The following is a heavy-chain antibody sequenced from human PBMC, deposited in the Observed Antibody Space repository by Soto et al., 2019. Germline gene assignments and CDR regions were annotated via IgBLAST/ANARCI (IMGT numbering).Heavy chain of an antibody. Sequence: QVQLVESGGGVVQPGTSLRLSCAASGFTFSGYAMQWVRQAPGKGLEWVALISFDGNNKYYSHAVKGRFTISRDNSKSTVNLELNGLRGDGSAVYCYARDLEWVSGYYYYAMAVWGQGTTVTVSS. CDR3: ARDLEWVSGYYYYAMAV. J-gene: IGHJ6*01. D-gene: IGHD3-3*01. CDR1: GFTFSGYA. V-gene: IGHV3-30-3*01. CDR2: ISFDGNNK.